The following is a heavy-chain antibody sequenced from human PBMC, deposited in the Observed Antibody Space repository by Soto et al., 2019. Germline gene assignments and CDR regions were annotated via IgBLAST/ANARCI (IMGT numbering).Heavy chain of an antibody. CDR3: AKDLVAWSNYYYYGMDV. Sequence: GGSLRLSCTASGFTFCHYGMHWARQAPGKGLEWVAIISYDGSNKHYAASVMGRFTISRDNSKNTLYLQMNSLRTEHTAVYYCAKDLVAWSNYYYYGMDVWGQGTTVTVPS. V-gene: IGHV3-30*18. CDR2: ISYDGSNK. CDR1: GFTFCHYG. J-gene: IGHJ6*02. D-gene: IGHD6-6*01.